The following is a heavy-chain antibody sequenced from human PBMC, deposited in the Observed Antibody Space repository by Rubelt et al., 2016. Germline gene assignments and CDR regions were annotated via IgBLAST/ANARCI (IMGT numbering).Heavy chain of an antibody. CDR3: ARVYSSSVDY. Sequence: QVQLVESGGGVVQPGRSLRLSCAASGFTFSSYGMHWVRQAPGKGLEWVAVISYDGSNKYYADSVKGRFTISRDNSKNTLYLQMDGLGAEDTAVYYCARVYSSSVDYWGRGTLVTVSS. CDR1: GFTFSSYG. V-gene: IGHV3-30*19. J-gene: IGHJ4*02. CDR2: ISYDGSNK. D-gene: IGHD4-11*01.